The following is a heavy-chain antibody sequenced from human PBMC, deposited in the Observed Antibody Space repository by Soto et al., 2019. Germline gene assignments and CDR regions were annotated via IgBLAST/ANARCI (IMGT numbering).Heavy chain of an antibody. CDR2: IYYSGST. D-gene: IGHD6-19*01. CDR3: ARLDSSGWYYFDY. Sequence: PSETLSLTCTVSGGSISSSSYYWGWIRQPPGKGLEWIGSIYYSGSTYYNPSLKSRVTISVDTSKNQFSLKLSSVTAADTAVYYCARLDSSGWYYFDYWGQGTLVTVS. J-gene: IGHJ4*02. CDR1: GGSISSSSYY. V-gene: IGHV4-39*01.